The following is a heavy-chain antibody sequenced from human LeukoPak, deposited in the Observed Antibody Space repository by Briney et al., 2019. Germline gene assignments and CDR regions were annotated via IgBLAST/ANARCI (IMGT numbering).Heavy chain of an antibody. D-gene: IGHD5-12*01. CDR3: ARIAAGYSGYDGGDY. J-gene: IGHJ4*02. V-gene: IGHV1-69*05. CDR1: GGTCSSYA. Sequence: SVNLSCKASGGTCSSYAISWVRQAPGQGLEWMGGIIPIIGTANYAQKFQGRVTITTDGSTSTDYMELSSLRSEDTAVYDCARIAAGYSGYDGGDYWGQGTLVTVSS. CDR2: IIPIIGTA.